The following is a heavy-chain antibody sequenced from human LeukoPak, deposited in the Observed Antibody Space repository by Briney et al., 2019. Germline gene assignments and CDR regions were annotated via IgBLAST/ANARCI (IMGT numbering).Heavy chain of an antibody. J-gene: IGHJ2*01. Sequence: SETLSLTCTVSGGSISSYYWSWIRQPPGKGLGWIGYIYTSGGTNYNPSLKSRVTISVDTSKNQFSLKLSSVTAADTAVYYCARGGGGRGFPYQLLPHFDLWGRGTLVTVSS. V-gene: IGHV4-4*09. CDR2: IYTSGGT. CDR1: GGSISSYY. CDR3: ARGGGGRGFPYQLLPHFDL. D-gene: IGHD2-2*01.